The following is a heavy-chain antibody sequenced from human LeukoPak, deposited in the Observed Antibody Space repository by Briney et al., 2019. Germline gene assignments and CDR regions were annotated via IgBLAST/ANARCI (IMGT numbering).Heavy chain of an antibody. J-gene: IGHJ5*02. CDR1: GASIFRGDYD. Sequence: SETLSPTCPVAGASIFRGDYDWNWIRQPPGKGLEWIGYIYYNGITYYNPSLESRVTISVATYKTQFSLKLSSVTAADTAVYYCARGDYNDGAGYLDHWGQGTLAPVSS. V-gene: IGHV4-30-4*01. CDR2: IYYNGIT. D-gene: IGHD3-22*01. CDR3: ARGDYNDGAGYLDH.